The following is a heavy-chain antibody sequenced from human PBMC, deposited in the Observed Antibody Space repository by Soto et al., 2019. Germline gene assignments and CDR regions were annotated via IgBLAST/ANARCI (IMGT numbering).Heavy chain of an antibody. V-gene: IGHV3-23*01. CDR1: GFTFSSYA. CDR3: AKSGKAATVTTWLADFDY. J-gene: IGHJ4*02. Sequence: GGSLRLSCAASGFTFSSYAMSWVRQAPGKGLEWVSAISGSGGSTYYADSVKGRLTISRDNSKNTLYLQMNSLRAEDTAVYYCAKSGKAATVTTWLADFDYWGQGTLVTVSS. D-gene: IGHD4-17*01. CDR2: ISGSGGST.